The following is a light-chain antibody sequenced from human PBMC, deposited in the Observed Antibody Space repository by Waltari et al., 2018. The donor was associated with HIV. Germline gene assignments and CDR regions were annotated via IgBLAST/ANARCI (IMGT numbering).Light chain of an antibody. CDR2: GAS. J-gene: IGKJ4*01. Sequence: ELVMTQSPVTLSVSPGERATLSCRTRQSVYSNLAWYQHKPGQAPRLVIYGASTRATGIPARFSGSGSGTEFTLTISSLQSEDFALYYCQQYYDWPLTFGGGTKVEIK. V-gene: IGKV3-15*01. CDR1: QSVYSN. CDR3: QQYYDWPLT.